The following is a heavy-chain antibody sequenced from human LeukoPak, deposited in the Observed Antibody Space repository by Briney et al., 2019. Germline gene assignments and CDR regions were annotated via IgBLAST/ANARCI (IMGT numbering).Heavy chain of an antibody. D-gene: IGHD3-3*01. CDR2: INPNSGGT. CDR1: GYTFTGYY. CDR3: ARTLTVFGVVTDFDY. Sequence: ASVKVSCKASGYTFTGYYMHWVRQAPGQGLEWMGWINPNSGGTNYAQKFQGRVTMTRDTSISTAYMELSRLRPDDTAVYYCARTLTVFGVVTDFDYWGQGTLVTVSS. V-gene: IGHV1-2*02. J-gene: IGHJ4*02.